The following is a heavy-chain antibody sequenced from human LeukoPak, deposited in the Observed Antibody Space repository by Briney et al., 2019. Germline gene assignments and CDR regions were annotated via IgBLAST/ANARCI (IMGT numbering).Heavy chain of an antibody. Sequence: SETLSLTCTVSGASISSGGYYWSWIRQPPGKGLEWIGYIYHSGNTHYNPSLKSRVTMSVDRSKNQFSLKVSSVTAADTAVYYCAREVIFRLGYFDYWGQGTLVTVSS. CDR3: AREVIFRLGYFDY. CDR2: IYHSGNT. CDR1: GASISSGGYY. D-gene: IGHD3-16*01. V-gene: IGHV4-30-2*01. J-gene: IGHJ4*02.